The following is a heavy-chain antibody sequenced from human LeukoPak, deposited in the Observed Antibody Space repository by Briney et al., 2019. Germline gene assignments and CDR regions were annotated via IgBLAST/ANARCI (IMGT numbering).Heavy chain of an antibody. CDR1: GYSISSGYY. CDR2: IYYSGST. V-gene: IGHV4-30-4*08. D-gene: IGHD3-3*01. Sequence: SETLSLTCAVSGYSISSGYYWSWIRQPPGKGLEWIGYIYYSGSTYYNPSLKSRVTISVDTSKNQFSLKLSSVTAADTAVYYCARTPSITIFGVVLDYWGQGTLVTVSS. J-gene: IGHJ4*02. CDR3: ARTPSITIFGVVLDY.